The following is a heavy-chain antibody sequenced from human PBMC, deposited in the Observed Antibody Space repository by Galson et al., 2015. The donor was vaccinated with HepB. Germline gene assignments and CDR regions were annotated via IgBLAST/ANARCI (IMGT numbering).Heavy chain of an antibody. CDR1: GFTVSSNY. D-gene: IGHD1-26*01. V-gene: IGHV3-66*01. CDR3: ASRNGRGYYYGMDV. J-gene: IGHJ6*02. Sequence: SLRLSCAASGFTVSSNYMSWVRQAPGKGLEWVSVIYSGGSTYYADSVKGRFTISRDNSKNTLYLQMNSLRAEDTAVYYCASRNGRGYYYGMDVWGQGTTVTVSS. CDR2: IYSGGST.